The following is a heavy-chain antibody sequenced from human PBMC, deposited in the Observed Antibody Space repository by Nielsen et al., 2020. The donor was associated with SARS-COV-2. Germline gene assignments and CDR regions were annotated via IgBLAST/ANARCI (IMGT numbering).Heavy chain of an antibody. V-gene: IGHV3-23*01. Sequence: GGSLRPSCAASGFSFSSYAMTWVRQAPGKGLEWVSSIGTTGDKTFYADSVKGRFTISRDNSKNTLYLQLNSLRAEDTAVFYCAKISGSQRHYFDFWGQGALVTVSS. J-gene: IGHJ4*02. CDR3: AKISGSQRHYFDF. CDR2: IGTTGDKT. CDR1: GFSFSSYA. D-gene: IGHD1-26*01.